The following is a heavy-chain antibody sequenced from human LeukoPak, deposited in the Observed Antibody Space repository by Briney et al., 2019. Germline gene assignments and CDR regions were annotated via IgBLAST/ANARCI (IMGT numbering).Heavy chain of an antibody. CDR1: GYTFTSYG. CDR2: ISAYNGNT. D-gene: IGHD2-8*01. V-gene: IGHV1-18*01. CDR3: ARVVGDIVLMGTIHYYYYMDV. Sequence: ASVKVSCKASGYTFTSYGISWVRQAPGQGLEWMGWISAYNGNTNYAQKLQGRVTMTTDTSTSTAYMELRSLRSDDTAVYYCARVVGDIVLMGTIHYYYYMDVWGKGTTVTVSS. J-gene: IGHJ6*03.